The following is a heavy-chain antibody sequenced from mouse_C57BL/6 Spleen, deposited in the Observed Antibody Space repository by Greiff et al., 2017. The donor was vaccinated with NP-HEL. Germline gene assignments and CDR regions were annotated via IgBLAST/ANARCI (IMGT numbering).Heavy chain of an antibody. D-gene: IGHD1-1*01. V-gene: IGHV1-59*01. CDR1: GYTFTSYW. CDR2: IDPSDSYT. Sequence: QVQLQQPGAELVRPGTSVKLSCKASGYTFTSYWMHWVKQRPGQGLEWIGVIDPSDSYTNYNQKFKGKATLTVDTSSSTAYMQLSSLTSEDSAVYYCASYYYGSSQYYFDYWGQGTTLTVSS. CDR3: ASYYYGSSQYYFDY. J-gene: IGHJ2*01.